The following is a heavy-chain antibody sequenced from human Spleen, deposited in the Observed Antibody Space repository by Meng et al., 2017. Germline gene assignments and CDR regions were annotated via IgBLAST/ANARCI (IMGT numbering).Heavy chain of an antibody. D-gene: IGHD2-15*01. J-gene: IGHJ4*02. Sequence: QVQLVQSGSGLKKPGASVKVSCKASGYTFTSYAMIWVRQAPGQGLEWMGWMNTDTGNPTFAQGFTGRFVFSLDTSVSTASLQISSLKAEDTAVYYCARLRGYCSTSSCYSFVDYWGQGTLVTVSS. CDR1: GYTFTSYA. CDR2: MNTDTGNP. V-gene: IGHV7-4-1*02. CDR3: ARLRGYCSTSSCYSFVDY.